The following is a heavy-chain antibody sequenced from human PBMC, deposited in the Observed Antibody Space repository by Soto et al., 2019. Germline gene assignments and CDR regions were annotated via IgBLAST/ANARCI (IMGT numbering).Heavy chain of an antibody. J-gene: IGHJ4*02. Sequence: QVQLQQWGAGLLKPSETLSLTCAVYGGSFSGDYWSGIRQPPGKGLAWIGEINHSGSTNYNPSLKSRVTISVDTSKNQFSLKLSSVTASDTAVYHCSRGRISTSCYAYWGQGTLVTVSS. CDR1: GGSFSGDY. CDR3: SRGRISTSCYAY. D-gene: IGHD2-2*01. CDR2: INHSGST. V-gene: IGHV4-34*01.